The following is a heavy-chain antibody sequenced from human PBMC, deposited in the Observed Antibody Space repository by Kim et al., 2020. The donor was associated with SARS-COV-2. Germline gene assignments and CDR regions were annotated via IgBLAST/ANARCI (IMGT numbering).Heavy chain of an antibody. CDR1: GGSISSGGYY. J-gene: IGHJ4*02. V-gene: IGHV4-31*03. CDR2: IYYSGST. D-gene: IGHD3-9*01. Sequence: SETLSLTCTVSGGSISSGGYYWSWIRQHPGKGLEWIGYIYYSGSTYYNPSLKSRVTISVDTSKNQFSLKLSSVTAADTAVYYCARTSKDYDILTGYSLEYYFDYWGQGTLVTVSS. CDR3: ARTSKDYDILTGYSLEYYFDY.